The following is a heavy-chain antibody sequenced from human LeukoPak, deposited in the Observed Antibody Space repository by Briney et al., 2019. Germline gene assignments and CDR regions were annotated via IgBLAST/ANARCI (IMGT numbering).Heavy chain of an antibody. CDR2: INHDGSLT. V-gene: IGHV3-74*01. CDR3: SRYVFSLGDS. Sequence: GGSLRLSCAASGFSLTNYGMHWVRQSPGKGLVWVSHINHDGSLTNYADSVKGRFTISRDIAKNTVYLQMNSLGAEDTATYYSSRYVFSLGDSWGQGTLVTVSS. J-gene: IGHJ4*02. D-gene: IGHD3-10*02. CDR1: GFSLTNYG.